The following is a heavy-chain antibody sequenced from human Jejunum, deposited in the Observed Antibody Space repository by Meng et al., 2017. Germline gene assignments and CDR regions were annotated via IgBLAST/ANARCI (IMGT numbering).Heavy chain of an antibody. D-gene: IGHD5-18*01. CDR2: ISHSGGAI. J-gene: IGHJ4*02. Sequence: GESLKISCAASGFSFSSYEMNWVRQAPGKGLEWVSYISHSGGAIDYADSVKGRFTISRDNAKNSLYLQMNSLRAEDTAVYYCARDSQVDTPLAYFDYWGQGTRVTVSS. V-gene: IGHV3-48*03. CDR3: ARDSQVDTPLAYFDY. CDR1: GFSFSSYE.